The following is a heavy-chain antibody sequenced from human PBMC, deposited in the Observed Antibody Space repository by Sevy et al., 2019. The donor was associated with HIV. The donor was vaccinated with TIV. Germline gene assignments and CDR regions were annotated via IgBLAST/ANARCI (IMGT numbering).Heavy chain of an antibody. V-gene: IGHV3-30-3*01. CDR2: ISNDGSSK. J-gene: IGHJ5*02. Sequence: GGSLRLSCAASGFTFSTYPMHWVRQTPGKGLEWVTVISNDGSSKYYADSVKGRFTISRDNSKNTVFLQMDSLRVDDTVVFYCASDWGYTIKYSPGATWGQGALVPVSS. CDR1: GFTFSTYP. CDR3: ASDWGYTIKYSPGAT. D-gene: IGHD5-12*01.